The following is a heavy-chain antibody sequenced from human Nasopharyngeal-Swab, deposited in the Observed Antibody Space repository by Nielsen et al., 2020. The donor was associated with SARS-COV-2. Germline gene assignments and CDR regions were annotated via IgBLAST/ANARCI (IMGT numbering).Heavy chain of an antibody. CDR1: GYSFTSYW. CDR3: VRPEGVATSFKYYFQYGMDV. CDR2: IYPRDSDT. D-gene: IGHD5-12*01. J-gene: IGHJ6*02. V-gene: IGHV5-51*01. Sequence: GESLKISCKGSGYSFTSYWIAWLRQMLGKCLDWVGIIYPRDSDTRYSPSFQGQVTISADKSISTAYLQWSSLKASDTAMYYCVRPEGVATSFKYYFQYGMDVWGQGTMVTVPS.